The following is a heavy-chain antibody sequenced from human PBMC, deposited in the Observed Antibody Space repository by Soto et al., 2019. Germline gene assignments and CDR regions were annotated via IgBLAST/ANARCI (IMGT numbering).Heavy chain of an antibody. Sequence: GSLRLSCEASGFTVSSNYMSWVRQAPGKGLEWVPIIYAGGNTYYADSLKGRLTLSRDNSENTVYLQMNSLRPDDTAIYYCARGYWLDPWGQGTLVTVSS. CDR3: ARGYWLDP. J-gene: IGHJ5*02. V-gene: IGHV3-53*05. CDR2: IYAGGNT. CDR1: GFTVSSNY.